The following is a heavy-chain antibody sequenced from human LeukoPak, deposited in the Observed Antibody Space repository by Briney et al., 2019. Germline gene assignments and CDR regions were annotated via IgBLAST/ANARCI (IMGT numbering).Heavy chain of an antibody. CDR1: GGSISSYY. Sequence: SETLSLTCTVSGGSISSYYWSWIRQPAGKGLEWIGRIYTSGSTNYNPSLKSRVTISVDTSKNQFSLKLSSVTSADTPVYYCARGPEAYRQWLVHNWFDPWGQGTLVTVSS. CDR2: IYTSGST. J-gene: IGHJ5*02. V-gene: IGHV4-4*07. CDR3: ARGPEAYRQWLVHNWFDP. D-gene: IGHD6-19*01.